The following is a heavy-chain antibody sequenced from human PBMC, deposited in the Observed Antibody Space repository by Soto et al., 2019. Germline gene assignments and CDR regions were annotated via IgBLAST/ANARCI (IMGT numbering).Heavy chain of an antibody. CDR3: ARSQDIVVVPAAILPAYYGMDV. Sequence: GASVKVSCKASGGTFSSYAISWVRRAPGQGLEWMGGIIPIFGTANYAQKFQGRVTITADESTSTAYMELSSLRSEDTAVYYCARSQDIVVVPAAILPAYYGMDVWGQGTTVTVSS. CDR1: GGTFSSYA. V-gene: IGHV1-69*13. CDR2: IIPIFGTA. D-gene: IGHD2-2*02. J-gene: IGHJ6*02.